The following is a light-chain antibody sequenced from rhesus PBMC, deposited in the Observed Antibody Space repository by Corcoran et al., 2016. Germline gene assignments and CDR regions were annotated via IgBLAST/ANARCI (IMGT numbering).Light chain of an antibody. CDR1: SSDIGAYNY. Sequence: AALTQPRSLSGSPGQTDTISCTGTSSDIGAYNYVSWYQQHPGTAPKLMIFDVSERPSGVSDRFSGSKSGNTASLTISGLQAEDEADYHCISYAASNNYIFGGGTRLTVL. CDR3: ISYAASNNYI. J-gene: IGLJ1*01. CDR2: DVS. V-gene: IGLV2-32*02.